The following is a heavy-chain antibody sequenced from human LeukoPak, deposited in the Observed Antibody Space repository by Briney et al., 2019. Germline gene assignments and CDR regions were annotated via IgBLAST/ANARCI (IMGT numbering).Heavy chain of an antibody. CDR3: AREIPSIDGYNFDD. CDR1: GFTFDDYV. D-gene: IGHD5-24*01. CDR2: MNWNGGST. J-gene: IGHJ4*02. V-gene: IGHV3-20*04. Sequence: GGSLRLSCAASGFTFDDYVMNWVRQAPGNGLKWVSGMNWNGGSTGYADSVKGRFTISRDNAQNSLYLQMNSLTAEDTALYYCAREIPSIDGYNFDDWGQGTLVTVSS.